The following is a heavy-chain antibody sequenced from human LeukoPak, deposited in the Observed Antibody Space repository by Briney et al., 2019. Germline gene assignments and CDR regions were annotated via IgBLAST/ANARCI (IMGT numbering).Heavy chain of an antibody. CDR1: GFTFSSYS. CDR3: ARDSGYEFGYYYYYMDV. Sequence: GGSLRLSCAASGFTFSSYSMNWVRQAPGKGLEWVSYISSSSSTIYYADSVKGRFTISRDNAKNSLYLQMNSLRAEDTAVYYCARDSGYEFGYYYYYMDVWGKGTTVTVSS. D-gene: IGHD5-12*01. V-gene: IGHV3-48*04. CDR2: ISSSSSTI. J-gene: IGHJ6*03.